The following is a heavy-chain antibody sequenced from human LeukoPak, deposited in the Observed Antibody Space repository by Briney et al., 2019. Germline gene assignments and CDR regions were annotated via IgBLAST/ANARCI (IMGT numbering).Heavy chain of an antibody. Sequence: KASETLSLTCSVSGGSISSGGYYWSWIRQHPGKGLEWIGYIYYSGSTYYNPSLKSRVTISVDTSKNQFSLKLSSVTAADTAVYYCAREAQCGYNYGDDYWGQGTLVTVSS. J-gene: IGHJ4*02. D-gene: IGHD5-24*01. CDR3: AREAQCGYNYGDDY. V-gene: IGHV4-31*03. CDR1: GGSISSGGYY. CDR2: IYYSGST.